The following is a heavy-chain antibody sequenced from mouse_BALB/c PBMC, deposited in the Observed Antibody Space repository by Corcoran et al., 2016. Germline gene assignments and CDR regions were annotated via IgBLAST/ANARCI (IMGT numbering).Heavy chain of an antibody. J-gene: IGHJ2*01. CDR2: INPYNDGT. Sequence: EVQLQQSGPELVKPGASVKMSCKASGYTFTSYVMHWLKQTPGQGLGWIGFINPYNDGTKYNEKFKGKATLTSDKYSSTAYMELSSLTSEDSAVYYCAAMAYWGQGTTLTVSS. D-gene: IGHD1-1*02. CDR3: AAMAY. CDR1: GYTFTSYV. V-gene: IGHV1S136*01.